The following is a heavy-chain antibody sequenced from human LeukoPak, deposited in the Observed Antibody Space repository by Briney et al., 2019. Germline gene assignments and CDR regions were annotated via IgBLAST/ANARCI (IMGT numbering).Heavy chain of an antibody. CDR3: ATELAYCGGDCYSGFDY. V-gene: IGHV1-69*05. CDR2: IIPIFGTA. CDR1: GGTFSSYA. D-gene: IGHD2-21*02. Sequence: SVKVSCKASGGTFSSYAISWVRQAPGQGLEWMGGIIPIFGTASYAQKFQGRVTITTDESTSTAYMELSSLRSEDTAVYYCATELAYCGGDCYSGFDYWGQGTLVTVSS. J-gene: IGHJ4*02.